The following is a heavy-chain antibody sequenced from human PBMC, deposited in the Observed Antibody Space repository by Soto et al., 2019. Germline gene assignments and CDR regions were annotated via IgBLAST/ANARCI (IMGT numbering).Heavy chain of an antibody. J-gene: IGHJ6*02. D-gene: IGHD3-10*01. CDR1: GFTFSSYG. V-gene: IGHV3-33*01. CDR2: IWYDGSNK. CDR3: ARDDGTMVRGDV. Sequence: GGFLRLSCAASGFTFSSYGMHWVRQAPGKGLEWVAVIWYDGSNKYYADSVKGRFTISRDNSKNTLYLQMNSLRAEDTAVYYCARDDGTMVRGDVWGQGTTVTAP.